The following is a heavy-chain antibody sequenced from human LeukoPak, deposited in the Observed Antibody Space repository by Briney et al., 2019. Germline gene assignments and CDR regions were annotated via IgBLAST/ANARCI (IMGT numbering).Heavy chain of an antibody. CDR3: ARERGYCSGGSCASGLYYYYGMDV. V-gene: IGHV3-30-3*01. Sequence: GRSLRLSCAASGFTFSSYAMHWVRQAPGKGLEWVAVISYDGSNKYYADSVKGRFTISRDNSKNTLYLQMNSLRAEDTAVYYCARERGYCSGGSCASGLYYYYGMDVWGQGTTVTVSS. D-gene: IGHD2-15*01. CDR2: ISYDGSNK. J-gene: IGHJ6*02. CDR1: GFTFSSYA.